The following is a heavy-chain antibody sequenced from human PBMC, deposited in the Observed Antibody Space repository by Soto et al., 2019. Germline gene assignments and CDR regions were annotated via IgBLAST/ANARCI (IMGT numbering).Heavy chain of an antibody. J-gene: IGHJ6*02. CDR2: ISGSGGST. CDR3: AKYSGYDFWGYGMDV. CDR1: GFTFSSYA. V-gene: IGHV3-23*01. Sequence: HPGGSLRLSCAASGFTFSSYAMSWVRQAPGKGLEWVSAISGSGGSTYYADSVKGRFTISRDNSKNTLYLQMNSLRAEDTAVYYCAKYSGYDFWGYGMDVWGQGTTVTVSS. D-gene: IGHD5-12*01.